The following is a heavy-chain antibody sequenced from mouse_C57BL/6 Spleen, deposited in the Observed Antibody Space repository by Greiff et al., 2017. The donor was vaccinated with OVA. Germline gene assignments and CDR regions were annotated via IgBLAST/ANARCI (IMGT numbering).Heavy chain of an antibody. Sequence: VQLQQSGAELVRPGASVTLSCKASGYTFTDYEMHWVKQPPVHGLEWIGAIDPETGGTAYNQKFKGKAILTADNSSSTAYMELRSLTSEDSAVYYCTRKSNSVAYWGQGTLVTVSA. D-gene: IGHD2-5*01. V-gene: IGHV1-15*01. CDR2: IDPETGGT. CDR3: TRKSNSVAY. CDR1: GYTFTDYE. J-gene: IGHJ3*01.